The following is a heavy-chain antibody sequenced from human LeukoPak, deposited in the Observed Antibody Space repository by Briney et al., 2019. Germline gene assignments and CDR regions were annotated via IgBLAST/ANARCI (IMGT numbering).Heavy chain of an antibody. D-gene: IGHD3-10*01. CDR3: ARDNVLLWFGELD. Sequence: GGSPRLSCAASGFTFSSYWMSWVRQAPGKGLEWVANIKQDGSEKYYVDSVKGRFTISRDNAKNSLYLQMNSLRAEDTAVYYCARDNVLLWFGELDWGQGTLVTVSS. CDR2: IKQDGSEK. V-gene: IGHV3-7*01. J-gene: IGHJ4*02. CDR1: GFTFSSYW.